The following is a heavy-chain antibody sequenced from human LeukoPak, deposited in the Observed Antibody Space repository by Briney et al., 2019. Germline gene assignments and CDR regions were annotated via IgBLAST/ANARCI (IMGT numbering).Heavy chain of an antibody. J-gene: IGHJ4*02. CDR3: ARDISRGEYYFDY. Sequence: PSETLSLTCTVSGGXISSYYCSWIRQPAGKGLEWIGRIYTSGSTNYNPSLKSRVTMSVDTSKNQFSLKLSSVTAADTAVYYCARDISRGEYYFDYWGQGTLVTVSS. CDR2: IYTSGST. V-gene: IGHV4-4*07. D-gene: IGHD3-16*01. CDR1: GGXISSYY.